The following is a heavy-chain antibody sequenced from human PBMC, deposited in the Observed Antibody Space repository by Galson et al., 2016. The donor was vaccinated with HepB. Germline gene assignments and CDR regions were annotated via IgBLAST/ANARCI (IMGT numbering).Heavy chain of an antibody. CDR1: GASINRGGDF. J-gene: IGHJ4*02. CDR3: ARGGDVGQSFDS. Sequence: TLSLTCTVSGASINRGGDFWSWIRQQPGKGLEWVAYIYYNGNTFYNPSLRGRLTISLDTPKNQFSLRVTHLTAADTAIYYCARGGDVGQSFDSWGQGILVDGSS. CDR2: IYYNGNT. D-gene: IGHD3-16*01. V-gene: IGHV4-31*03.